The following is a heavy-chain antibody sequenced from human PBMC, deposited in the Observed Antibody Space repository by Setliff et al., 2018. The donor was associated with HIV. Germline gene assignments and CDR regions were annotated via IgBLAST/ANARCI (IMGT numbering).Heavy chain of an antibody. V-gene: IGHV4-39*01. CDR2: IYYSGST. CDR1: GGSISSDYYF. J-gene: IGHJ6*03. CDR3: ARTKDCSSSSCPGTHHYYYMDV. D-gene: IGHD2-2*01. Sequence: LSLTCTVSGGSISSDYYFWGWIRQPPGKGLEWIGTIYYSGSTYFNPSLKSRLTISVDTPKNQFSLKLSSVTAADTAVYYCARTKDCSSSSCPGTHHYYYMDVWGKGTTVTVSS.